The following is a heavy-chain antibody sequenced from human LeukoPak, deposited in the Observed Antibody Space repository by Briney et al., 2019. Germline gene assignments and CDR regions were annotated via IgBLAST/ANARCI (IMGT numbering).Heavy chain of an antibody. CDR3: AGGGGSAYDM. D-gene: IGHD1-26*01. Sequence: PGGSLRLSCAASGFSFSSYTMNWVRQGPGKGLEWVSYISSTSSMIYYADSVKGRFTVSRDNAKNSLYLQMNSLRAEDTAVYYCAGGGGSAYDMWGQGTMVTVSS. J-gene: IGHJ3*02. V-gene: IGHV3-48*01. CDR2: ISSTSSMI. CDR1: GFSFSSYT.